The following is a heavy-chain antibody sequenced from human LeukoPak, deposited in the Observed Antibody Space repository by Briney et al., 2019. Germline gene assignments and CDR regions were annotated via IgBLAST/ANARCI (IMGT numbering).Heavy chain of an antibody. CDR1: GFTFCSYS. CDR3: ARDSSRSNYMDV. V-gene: IGHV3-48*01. Sequence: PGGSLRPSCAASGFTFCSYSMNWARPAPGKGLERVSYISISSSPIYYASSVKGRFTISSANAKNSLYLQMTSLRAEDTAVYYCARDSSRSNYMDVWGTGTTVTVSS. CDR2: ISISSSPI. J-gene: IGHJ6*03. D-gene: IGHD3-22*01.